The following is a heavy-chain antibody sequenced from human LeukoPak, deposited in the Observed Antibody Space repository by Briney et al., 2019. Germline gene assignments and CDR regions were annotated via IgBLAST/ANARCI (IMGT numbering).Heavy chain of an antibody. CDR2: INPSRDST. CDR1: GYTFTYLY. V-gene: IGHV1-46*01. CDR3: ARDLSYGDGPLDY. Sequence: ASVNLCCTASGYTFTYLYMHWVRQAPGQGLEWMGIINPSRDSTTYAQKFQGRVTMTRDTSTSTVYMELSSLRSEDTAVYYCARDLSYGDGPLDYWGQGALVTVSS. J-gene: IGHJ4*02. D-gene: IGHD5-18*01.